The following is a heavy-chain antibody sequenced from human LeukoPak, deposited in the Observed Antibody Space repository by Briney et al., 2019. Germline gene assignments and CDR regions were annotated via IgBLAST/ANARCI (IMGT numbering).Heavy chain of an antibody. Sequence: GGSLRLSCVASGFTFNNYAMSWVRQAPGRGLEWASSTAGSGISKDYADSVKGRFTISKDKSKNTLYLQMDNLRAEDTGVYFCARLPTFYYDSSGYHYDYWGQGTLVTVSA. CDR1: GFTFNNYA. V-gene: IGHV3-23*01. CDR3: ARLPTFYYDSSGYHYDY. J-gene: IGHJ4*02. CDR2: TAGSGISK. D-gene: IGHD3-22*01.